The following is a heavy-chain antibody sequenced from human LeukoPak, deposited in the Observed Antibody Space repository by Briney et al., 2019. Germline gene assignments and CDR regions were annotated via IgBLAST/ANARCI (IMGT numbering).Heavy chain of an antibody. V-gene: IGHV4-59*01. CDR1: GGSISSYY. CDR2: IYYSGTT. J-gene: IGHJ4*02. Sequence: PSETLSLTCTVSGGSISSYYWSWIRQPPGKGLEWIGYIYYSGTTNYNPSLKSRVTILVDTSKNQFSLKVSPVTAADTAVYYCARHPTYYYDSSGYYYDSWGQGTLVTVSS. CDR3: ARHPTYYYDSSGYYYDS. D-gene: IGHD3-22*01.